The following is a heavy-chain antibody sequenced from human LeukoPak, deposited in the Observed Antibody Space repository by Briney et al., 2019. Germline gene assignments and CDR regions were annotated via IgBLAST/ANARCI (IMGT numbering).Heavy chain of an antibody. CDR2: IYTSGST. CDR3: AGRRYYGSGSYAVDP. J-gene: IGHJ5*02. Sequence: SETLSLTCTVSGGSISSYYWSWIRQPAGKGLEWIGRIYTSGSTNYNPSLKSRVTMSVDTSKNQFSLKLSAVTAADTAVYYCAGRRYYGSGSYAVDPWGQGTLVTVSS. D-gene: IGHD3-10*01. CDR1: GGSISSYY. V-gene: IGHV4-4*07.